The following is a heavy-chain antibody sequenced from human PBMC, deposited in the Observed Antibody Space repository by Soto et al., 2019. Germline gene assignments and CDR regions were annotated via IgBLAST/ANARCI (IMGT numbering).Heavy chain of an antibody. V-gene: IGHV4-39*01. Sequence: QLQLQESGPGLVKPSETLSLTCTVSGGSISSSSYYWGWIRQPPGKGLEWIGSIYYSGSTYYNPSLKSRVTISVDTSKNQFSLKLSSVTAADTAVYYCARQGSQWELRLDYWGQGTLVTVSS. J-gene: IGHJ4*02. CDR3: ARQGSQWELRLDY. CDR2: IYYSGST. CDR1: GGSISSSSYY. D-gene: IGHD1-26*01.